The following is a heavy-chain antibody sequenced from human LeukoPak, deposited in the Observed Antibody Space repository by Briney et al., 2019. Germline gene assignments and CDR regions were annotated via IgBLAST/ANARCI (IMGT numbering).Heavy chain of an antibody. CDR1: GYTFTING. V-gene: IGHV1-18*01. D-gene: IGHD6-13*01. CDR2: ISVNSGDT. CDR3: ARDRWYAFDY. J-gene: IGHJ4*02. Sequence: ASVKVSCKASGYTFTINGISWVRQAPGRGLEWMGWISVNSGDTIYAEKFHGRVTLTRDTSTGTAYMELNSLTYDDTAVYYCARDRWYAFDYWGQGTLVTVSS.